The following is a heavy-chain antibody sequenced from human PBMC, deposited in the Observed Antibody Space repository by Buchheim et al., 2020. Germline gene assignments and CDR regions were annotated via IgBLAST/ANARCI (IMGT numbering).Heavy chain of an antibody. CDR1: GFTFNTYW. Sequence: EVQLVESGGSLVQPGGSLRLSCATSGFTFNTYWMNWVRQAPGKGLEWVANIREDGYEKYYVHSVKGRFTIYRDNAKNSPYLQMNSLRVEDTAVYYCAREPYSSSWYYFDYWGQGTL. J-gene: IGHJ4*02. CDR2: IREDGYEK. V-gene: IGHV3-7*01. D-gene: IGHD6-13*01. CDR3: AREPYSSSWYYFDY.